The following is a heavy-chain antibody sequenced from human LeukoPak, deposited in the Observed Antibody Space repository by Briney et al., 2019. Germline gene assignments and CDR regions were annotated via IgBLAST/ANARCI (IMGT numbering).Heavy chain of an antibody. Sequence: GASVKVSCKASGYTFTSYYMHWVRQAPGQGLEWMGIINPSGGSTSYAQKFQGRVTMTRDTSTSTVYMELSSLRSEDTAVYYCARAPRCSSTRLGVPCDAFDIWGQGTMVTVSS. CDR2: INPSGGST. CDR1: GYTFTSYY. D-gene: IGHD2-2*01. J-gene: IGHJ3*02. V-gene: IGHV1-46*01. CDR3: ARAPRCSSTRLGVPCDAFDI.